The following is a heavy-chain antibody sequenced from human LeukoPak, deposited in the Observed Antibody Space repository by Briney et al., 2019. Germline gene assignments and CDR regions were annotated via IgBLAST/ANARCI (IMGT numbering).Heavy chain of an antibody. J-gene: IGHJ6*03. CDR1: GGTFSDYS. Sequence: SETLSLTCAVYGGTFSDYSWTWIRQPPGKGLEWVGEINHSGGTNPNPALMTRVIMSVDASKNQSSLKVSSVAAADTAVYYCARVGYSYSINDWSRTGLGAYATKYYYYMDVWGKGTTVTVSS. CDR3: ARVGYSYSINDWSRTGLGAYATKYYYYMDV. CDR2: INHSGGT. V-gene: IGHV4-34*01. D-gene: IGHD5-18*01.